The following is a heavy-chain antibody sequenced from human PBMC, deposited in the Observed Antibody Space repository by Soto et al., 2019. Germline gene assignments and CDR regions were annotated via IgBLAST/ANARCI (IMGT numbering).Heavy chain of an antibody. D-gene: IGHD2-2*01. CDR3: ARDPNIVVVPAAPMFDL. J-gene: IGHJ5*02. Sequence: QVQLVQSGAEVKKPGASVKVSCKASGYTFTSYGISWVRQAPGQGLEWMGWISAYNGNTNYAQKLQGRVTMTTDTSTSSAYMELRSLRSDDTAVYYCARDPNIVVVPAAPMFDLWGQGTLVTVSS. CDR2: ISAYNGNT. V-gene: IGHV1-18*01. CDR1: GYTFTSYG.